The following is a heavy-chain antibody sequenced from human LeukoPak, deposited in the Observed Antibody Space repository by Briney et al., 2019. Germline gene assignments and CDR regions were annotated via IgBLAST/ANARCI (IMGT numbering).Heavy chain of an antibody. J-gene: IGHJ4*02. D-gene: IGHD5-12*01. V-gene: IGHV3-48*01. Sequence: PGGSLRLSCAASRFTFSRYSMNWVRQAPGKGLEWVSYISSSSSTMYYADSVKGRFTISRDSAKNSLYLQMNSLRVEDTAVYYCPRDPYSGYDLKAFDYWGQGTLVTVSS. CDR3: PRDPYSGYDLKAFDY. CDR1: RFTFSRYS. CDR2: ISSSSSTM.